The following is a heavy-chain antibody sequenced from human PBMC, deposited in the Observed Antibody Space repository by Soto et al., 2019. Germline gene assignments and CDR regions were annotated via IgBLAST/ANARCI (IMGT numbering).Heavy chain of an antibody. D-gene: IGHD6-13*01. CDR3: AHTYSSSWYGQVYYFDY. V-gene: IGHV2-5*02. CDR2: IYWDDDK. Sequence: QITLKESGPTLVKPTQTLTLTCTFSGFSLSTSGVGVGWIRQPPGKALEWLALIYWDDDKRYSPSLKSRLTITKDTSKNQVVLTMTNMDPVDTATYYCAHTYSSSWYGQVYYFDYWGQGTLVTVSS. CDR1: GFSLSTSGVG. J-gene: IGHJ4*02.